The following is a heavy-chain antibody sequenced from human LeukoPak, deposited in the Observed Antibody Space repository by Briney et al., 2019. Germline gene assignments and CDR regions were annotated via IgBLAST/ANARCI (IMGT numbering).Heavy chain of an antibody. CDR2: IRGDGSRQ. J-gene: IGHJ3*02. CDR3: VRDANYHDGSNYYDVLDI. CDR1: GFTFSNYW. D-gene: IGHD3-22*01. V-gene: IGHV3-7*01. Sequence: PGGSLRLSCAASGFTFSNYWMVWVRQAPGEGLEWVANIRGDGSRQYYLDSVKGRLTISRDNAKNSLYLQMSSLRADDTAVYYCVRDANYHDGSNYYDVLDIWGQGTMVTVSS.